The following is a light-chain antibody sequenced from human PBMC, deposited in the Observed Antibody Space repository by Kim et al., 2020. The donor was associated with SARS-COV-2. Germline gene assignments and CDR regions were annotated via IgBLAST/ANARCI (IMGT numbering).Light chain of an antibody. CDR1: QTISSN. V-gene: IGKV3-15*01. Sequence: EIVMTQSPATLSVSPGEGVTLSCRASQTISSNLGWYQQKPGQAPRLLIYGASTRATGVLARFSGSGSGTEFTLTISSLQSEDFAVYCCQQYNDWPWTFGQGTKVDIK. CDR2: GAS. CDR3: QQYNDWPWT. J-gene: IGKJ1*01.